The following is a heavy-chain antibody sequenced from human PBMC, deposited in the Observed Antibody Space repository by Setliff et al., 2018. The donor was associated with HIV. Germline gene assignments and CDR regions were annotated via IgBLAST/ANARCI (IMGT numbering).Heavy chain of an antibody. CDR3: ARTPLHYYDSSGYYFFDY. J-gene: IGHJ4*02. CDR2: IGPYNGRT. Sequence: ASVKVSCKTSGYMFIAYGMSWVRRAPGQGLEWMGWIGPYNGRTEYAQKFQGRVTITRDTSASTAYMELSSLRSEDTAVYYCARTPLHYYDSSGYYFFDYWGQGTLVTVSS. D-gene: IGHD3-22*01. CDR1: GYMFIAYG. V-gene: IGHV1-18*01.